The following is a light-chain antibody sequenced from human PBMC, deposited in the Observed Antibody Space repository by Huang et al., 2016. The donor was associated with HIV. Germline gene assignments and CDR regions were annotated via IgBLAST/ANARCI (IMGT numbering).Light chain of an antibody. CDR2: EAS. Sequence: DIQMTQSSLTLSASVGDRVTIACRASQSISNWLAWYQQKPGRAPNLLIYEASTLESGVPSRFSGSGSGTDFTLTISSLQPADFATYYCQQYNSFPWTCGQGTKVEV. J-gene: IGKJ1*01. V-gene: IGKV1-5*03. CDR3: QQYNSFPWT. CDR1: QSISNW.